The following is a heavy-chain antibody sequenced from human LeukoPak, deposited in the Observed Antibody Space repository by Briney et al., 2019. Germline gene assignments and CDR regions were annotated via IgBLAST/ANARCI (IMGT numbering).Heavy chain of an antibody. Sequence: PGGSLRLSCAASGFTFSSYSMNWVRKTPGEGLKWVSSIIPPSTYIYYADSVKGRFTISRDNAKTSLYLQMNSLRAEDTAVYYCTIHMYDGYEGSSDTTMVRSPWGQGSLVTVSS. V-gene: IGHV3-21*01. CDR2: IIPPSTYI. D-gene: IGHD5-18*01. J-gene: IGHJ5*02. CDR1: GFTFSSYS. CDR3: TIHMYDGYEGSSDTTMVRSP.